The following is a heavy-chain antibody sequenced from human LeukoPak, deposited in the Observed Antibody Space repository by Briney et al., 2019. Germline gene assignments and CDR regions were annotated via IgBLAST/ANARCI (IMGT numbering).Heavy chain of an antibody. J-gene: IGHJ4*02. D-gene: IGHD3/OR15-3a*01. Sequence: SETLSLTCAVSGGSISSSNWWSWVRQSPGKGLEWIGSIYQSGSTHYNPSLKSRVTVSVDMSKNQFSLKLSSVTAADTAVYYCARDLGTGYRPDFFDYWGQGTLVTVSS. CDR3: ARDLGTGYRPDFFDY. CDR1: GGSISSSNW. CDR2: IYQSGST. V-gene: IGHV4-4*02.